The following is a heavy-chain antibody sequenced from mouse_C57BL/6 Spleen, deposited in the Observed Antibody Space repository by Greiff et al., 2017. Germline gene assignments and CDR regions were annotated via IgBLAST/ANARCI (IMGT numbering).Heavy chain of an antibody. J-gene: IGHJ4*01. Sequence: EVQRVESGGGLVKPGGSLKLSCAASGFTFSDYGMHWVRQAPEKGLEWVAYISSGSSTIYYADTVKGRFTISRDNAKNTLFLQMTSLRSEDTAMYYCASPLVATRYYAMDYWGQGTSVTVSS. D-gene: IGHD1-1*01. CDR2: ISSGSSTI. CDR1: GFTFSDYG. V-gene: IGHV5-17*01. CDR3: ASPLVATRYYAMDY.